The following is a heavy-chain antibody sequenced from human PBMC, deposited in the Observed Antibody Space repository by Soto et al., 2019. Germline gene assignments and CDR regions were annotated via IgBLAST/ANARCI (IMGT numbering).Heavy chain of an antibody. CDR1: GFTFSSYG. CDR3: ARAGFEWELLYYGMDV. CDR2: IWYDGSNK. Sequence: GGSLRLSCAASGFTFSSYGMHWVRQAPGKGLEWVAVIWYDGSNKYYADSVKGRFTISRDNSKNTLYLQMNSLRAEDTAVYYCARAGFEWELLYYGMDVWGQGTTVTVSS. J-gene: IGHJ6*02. V-gene: IGHV3-33*01. D-gene: IGHD1-26*01.